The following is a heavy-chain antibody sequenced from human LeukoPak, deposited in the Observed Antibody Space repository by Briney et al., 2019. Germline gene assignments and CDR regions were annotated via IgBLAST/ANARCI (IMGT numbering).Heavy chain of an antibody. V-gene: IGHV5-51*01. CDR2: IYPGDSDT. J-gene: IGHJ4*02. D-gene: IGHD1-14*01. CDR3: ARHLPPDYYFDY. Sequence: PGESLKISFKGSGYRFTSYWIGWVRPMPGKGLEWMGIIYPGDSDTRYSPSFQGPVTISADESISTAYLQWSSLKASDTAMYYCARHLPPDYYFDYWGRGTLVSVST. CDR1: GYRFTSYW.